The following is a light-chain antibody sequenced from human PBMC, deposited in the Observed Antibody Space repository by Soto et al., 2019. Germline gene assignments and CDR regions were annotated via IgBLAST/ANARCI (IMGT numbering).Light chain of an antibody. Sequence: QSVLTQPASVSESPGQSITISCAGTSSDVCGYNYVSWYQQHPGKAPKLMIYDVSNRPSGVSNRFSGSKAGNTASLTISGLQAEDEADYYCSSYTSSSTYVFGTGTKVTVL. J-gene: IGLJ1*01. CDR2: DVS. CDR3: SSYTSSSTYV. CDR1: SSDVCGYNY. V-gene: IGLV2-14*01.